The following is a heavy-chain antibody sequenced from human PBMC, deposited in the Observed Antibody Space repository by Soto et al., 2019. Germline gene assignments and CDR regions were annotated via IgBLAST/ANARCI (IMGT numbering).Heavy chain of an antibody. V-gene: IGHV4-30-4*01. Sequence: SETLSLTCTVSGGSINSGGYYWSWIRQAPGKGLEWIGYIYYSGITLYNPSLKSRVTISIDTSKSQFSLKLNSVTAADTAVYHCARDQGFSYGAFESWGQGTLVPVSS. D-gene: IGHD5-18*01. CDR1: GGSINSGGYY. CDR3: ARDQGFSYGAFES. J-gene: IGHJ4*02. CDR2: IYYSGIT.